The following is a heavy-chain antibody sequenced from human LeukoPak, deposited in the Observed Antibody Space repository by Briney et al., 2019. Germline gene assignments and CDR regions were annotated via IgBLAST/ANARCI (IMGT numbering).Heavy chain of an antibody. CDR1: GGSFSGYY. V-gene: IGHV4-34*01. J-gene: IGHJ4*02. D-gene: IGHD3-22*01. Sequence: SETLSLTCAVYGGSFSGYYWSWIRQPPGKGLEWIGEINHSGSTNYNPSLKSRVTISVDTSKNQFSLKLSSVTAADTAVYYCARDAGSSGYYLRGSGPFDYWGQGTLVTVSS. CDR2: INHSGST. CDR3: ARDAGSSGYYLRGSGPFDY.